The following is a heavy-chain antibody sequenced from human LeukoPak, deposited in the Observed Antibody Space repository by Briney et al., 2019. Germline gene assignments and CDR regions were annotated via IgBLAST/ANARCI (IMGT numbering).Heavy chain of an antibody. D-gene: IGHD4/OR15-4a*01. J-gene: IGHJ6*02. Sequence: GGSLRLSCAASGFTFDNYAMNWVRQAPGKGLEWVLGISGSGVNTYYADSVKGRFTISRDNSKNTLYLQLNSLRGEDTAIYYCARDTSYNYGAHAMNVWGQGTTVTVSS. V-gene: IGHV3-23*01. CDR2: ISGSGVNT. CDR1: GFTFDNYA. CDR3: ARDTSYNYGAHAMNV.